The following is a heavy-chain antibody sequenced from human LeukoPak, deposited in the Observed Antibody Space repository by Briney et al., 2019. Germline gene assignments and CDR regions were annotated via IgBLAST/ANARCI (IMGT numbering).Heavy chain of an antibody. CDR3: SRDSLSSCGGDCYSGLDV. J-gene: IGHJ6*02. CDR1: GFTFSNSW. Sequence: GGSLRLSCAASGFTFSNSWMSWVRQAPGEALMWVSRIKSDGSSTTYADSVKGRFTTSRDNAKNTLYLQMNSLRAEDTAVYYCSRDSLSSCGGDCYSGLDVWGQGTTVTVSS. CDR2: IKSDGSST. V-gene: IGHV3-74*01. D-gene: IGHD2-21*02.